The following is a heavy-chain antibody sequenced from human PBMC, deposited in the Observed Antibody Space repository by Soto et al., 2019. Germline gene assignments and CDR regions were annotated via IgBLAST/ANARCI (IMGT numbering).Heavy chain of an antibody. D-gene: IGHD3-3*01. Sequence: KPSETLSLTCTVSGGSISSSSYYWGWIRQPPGKGLEWIGYIYYSGSTNYNPSLKSRVTISVDTSKNQFSLKLSSVTAADTAVYYCARSHYYDFWSGPFDYWGQGTLVTVSS. CDR3: ARSHYYDFWSGPFDY. V-gene: IGHV4-61*05. CDR1: GGSISSSSYY. J-gene: IGHJ4*02. CDR2: IYYSGST.